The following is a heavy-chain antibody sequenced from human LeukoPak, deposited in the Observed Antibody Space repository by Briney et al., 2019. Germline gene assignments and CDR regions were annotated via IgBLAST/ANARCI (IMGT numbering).Heavy chain of an antibody. V-gene: IGHV1-69-2*01. J-gene: IGHJ6*03. CDR1: GYTFTDYY. D-gene: IGHD6-13*01. CDR3: ATDSSPDEYYYYYYMDV. CDR2: VDPEDGET. Sequence: ASLKISCKASGYTFTDYYMHWVQQAPGKGLEWMGRVDPEDGETIYAEKFQGRVTITADTSTDTAYMEMSSLRSEDTAVYYCATDSSPDEYYYYYYMDVWGKGTTVTVS.